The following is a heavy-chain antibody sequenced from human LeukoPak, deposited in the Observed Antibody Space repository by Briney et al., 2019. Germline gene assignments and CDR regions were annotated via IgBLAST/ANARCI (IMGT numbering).Heavy chain of an antibody. Sequence: GGSLRLSCAASGFTVSSNYMNWVRQAPGKGLEWVSVIYSGGSTYYADSVKGRFTISRDNSKNTLYLQMNSLRAEDTAVYYCANKAGGAKGDYWGQGTLVTVSS. V-gene: IGHV3-53*01. CDR3: ANKAGGAKGDY. D-gene: IGHD1-26*01. J-gene: IGHJ4*02. CDR2: IYSGGST. CDR1: GFTVSSNY.